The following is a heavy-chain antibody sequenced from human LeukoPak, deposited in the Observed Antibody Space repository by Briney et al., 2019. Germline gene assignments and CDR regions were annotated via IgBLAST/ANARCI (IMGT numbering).Heavy chain of an antibody. CDR3: ARGLWFGELLSPYYYYYMDV. Sequence: SETLSLTCTVSGGSISSYYLSWVRQPPGKGLEWIGYIYYSGSTNYNPSLKSRLTISVDTSKNQFSLKLSSVTAADTAVYYCARGLWFGELLSPYYYYYMDVWGKGTTVTVSS. J-gene: IGHJ6*03. CDR1: GGSISSYY. CDR2: IYYSGST. V-gene: IGHV4-59*01. D-gene: IGHD3-10*01.